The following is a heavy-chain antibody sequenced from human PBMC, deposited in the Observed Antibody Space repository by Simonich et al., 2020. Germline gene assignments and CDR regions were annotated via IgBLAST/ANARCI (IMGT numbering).Heavy chain of an antibody. D-gene: IGHD1-26*01. CDR1: GFTFSSYA. CDR3: ARDHLDSGSYYFDY. Sequence: QVQLVESGGGVVQPGRSLRLSCAASGFTFSSYAMHWVRQAQGKGLGWVEVIAYDGSNKYYADSVKGRFTISRDNSKNTLYLQMNSLRAEDTAVYYCARDHLDSGSYYFDYWGQGTLVTVSS. J-gene: IGHJ4*02. CDR2: IAYDGSNK. V-gene: IGHV3-30*07.